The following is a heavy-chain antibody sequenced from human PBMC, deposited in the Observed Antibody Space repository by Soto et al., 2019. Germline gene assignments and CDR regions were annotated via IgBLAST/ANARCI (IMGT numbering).Heavy chain of an antibody. D-gene: IGHD3-22*01. CDR2: ISSSSFTI. Sequence: GGSLRLSCAASGFRFSDYSMNWVRQAPGRGLEWVSYISSSSFTIHYADSVEGRFAISRDNAKNSLYLQMNSLRAEDTAVYYCARGPEYYYDSSGYAHYYGMDVWGQGTTVTVSS. J-gene: IGHJ6*02. CDR1: GFRFSDYS. CDR3: ARGPEYYYDSSGYAHYYGMDV. V-gene: IGHV3-48*01.